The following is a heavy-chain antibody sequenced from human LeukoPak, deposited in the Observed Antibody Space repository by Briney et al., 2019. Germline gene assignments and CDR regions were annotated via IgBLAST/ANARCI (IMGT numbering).Heavy chain of an antibody. CDR3: AREGSGYANYYFDY. V-gene: IGHV1-2*02. CDR2: INSNSGGT. D-gene: IGHD5-12*01. Sequence: GASVKVSCKASGYTFTVYYMHWVRQAPGQGLEWMGWINSNSGGTNYEQKFQGRVTITSDTSINTAYMELSRLRSDDTAVYYWAREGSGYANYYFDYWGQGTLVTVSS. CDR1: GYTFTVYY. J-gene: IGHJ4*02.